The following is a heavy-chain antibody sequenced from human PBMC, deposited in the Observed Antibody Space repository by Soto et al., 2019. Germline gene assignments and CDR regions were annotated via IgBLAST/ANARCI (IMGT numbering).Heavy chain of an antibody. CDR1: GGSISSDIYY. CDR2: IYYSGST. J-gene: IGHJ4*02. Sequence: QLQLQESGPGLVKPSETLSLTCTVSGGSISSDIYYWGWIRQPPGKGLECIGSIYYSGSTYYNPSLKSRVTISVDTSKNQFSLKLSSVTAADTAVYYCARLTRIAVDYWGQGTLVTVSS. V-gene: IGHV4-39*01. CDR3: ARLTRIAVDY. D-gene: IGHD6-13*01.